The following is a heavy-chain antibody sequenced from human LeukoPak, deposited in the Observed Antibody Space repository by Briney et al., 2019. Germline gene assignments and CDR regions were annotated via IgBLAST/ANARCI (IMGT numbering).Heavy chain of an antibody. J-gene: IGHJ4*02. CDR2: IYTSCIT. CDR1: GLTVSSNF. CDR3: AREDAGGTYSFDY. D-gene: IGHD1-26*01. V-gene: IGHV3-66*01. Sequence: GGALRLSCAVSGLTVSSNFMSWVRQAPGEGAEWVSVIYTSCITYYADSVRGRFTISRDNSKNTLYLQMDRLKAEEPPVYYCAREDAGGTYSFDYWAREPWSPSPQ.